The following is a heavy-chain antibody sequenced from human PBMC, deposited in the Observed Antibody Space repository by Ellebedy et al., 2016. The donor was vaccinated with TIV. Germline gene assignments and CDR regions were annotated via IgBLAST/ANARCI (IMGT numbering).Heavy chain of an antibody. CDR2: IYTDGSST. CDR1: GFAFETDW. CDR3: ARDDDPNSGYDPYYYFDL. J-gene: IGHJ2*01. V-gene: IGHV3-74*01. Sequence: GESLKISCAASGFAFETDWMTWVRQAPGKGLEWVSRIYTDGSSTNYADSVKGRFTISRDNAKNTLYLQMNSLRAEDTAVYYCARDDDPNSGYDPYYYFDLWGRGTLVTVSS. D-gene: IGHD5-12*01.